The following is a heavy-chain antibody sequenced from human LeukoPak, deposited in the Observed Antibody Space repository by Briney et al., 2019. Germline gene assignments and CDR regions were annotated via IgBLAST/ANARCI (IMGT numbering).Heavy chain of an antibody. CDR2: FHYSGT. Sequence: IRQPPGKGLEWIGSFHYSGTYYNPSLKSRVTISVDTSKNQFSLNLSSVTAADTAVYYCHSDYFDYWGQGTVVTVSS. D-gene: IGHD3-10*01. J-gene: IGHJ4*02. V-gene: IGHV4-39*07. CDR3: HSDYFDY.